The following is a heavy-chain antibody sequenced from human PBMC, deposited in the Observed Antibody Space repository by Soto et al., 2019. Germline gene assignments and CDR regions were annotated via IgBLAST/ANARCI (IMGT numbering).Heavy chain of an antibody. J-gene: IGHJ6*02. D-gene: IGHD3-22*01. V-gene: IGHV3-30*18. CDR1: GFTFSSYG. CDR3: AKGEYYYDSSGPYGMDV. CDR2: ISYDGSNK. Sequence: GGSLRLSCAASGFTFSSYGMHWVRQAPGKGLEWVAVISYDGSNKYYADSVKGRFTISRDNSKNTLYLQMNSLRAEDTAVYYCAKGEYYYDSSGPYGMDVWGQGTMVTVSS.